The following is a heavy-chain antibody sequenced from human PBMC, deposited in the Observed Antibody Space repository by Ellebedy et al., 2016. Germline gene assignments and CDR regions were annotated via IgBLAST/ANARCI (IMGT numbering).Heavy chain of an antibody. CDR2: ISWNSGSI. J-gene: IGHJ4*02. Sequence: SLKISXAASGFTFDDYAMHWVRQAPGKGLEWVSGISWNSGSIGYADSVKGRFTISRDNAKNSLYLQMNSLRAEDTALYYCAKDIGGFGELLFDYWGQGTLVTVSS. V-gene: IGHV3-9*01. CDR1: GFTFDDYA. CDR3: AKDIGGFGELLFDY. D-gene: IGHD3-10*01.